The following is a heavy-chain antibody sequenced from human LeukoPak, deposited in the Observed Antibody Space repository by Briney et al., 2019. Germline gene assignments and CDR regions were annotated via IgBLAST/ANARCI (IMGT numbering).Heavy chain of an antibody. Sequence: NASETLSLTCTVSGGSISSYYWSWIRQPPGKGLEWIGYIYYSGSTNYNPSLKSRVTISVDTSKNQFSLKLSSVTAADTAVYYCARGTYYHDSSGYYYIDYWGQGTLVTVSS. CDR1: GGSISSYY. D-gene: IGHD3-22*01. J-gene: IGHJ4*02. CDR2: IYYSGST. CDR3: ARGTYYHDSSGYYYIDY. V-gene: IGHV4-59*01.